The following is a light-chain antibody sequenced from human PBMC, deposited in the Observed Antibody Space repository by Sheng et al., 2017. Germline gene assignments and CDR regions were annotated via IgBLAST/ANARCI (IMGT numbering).Light chain of an antibody. CDR3: QQSFSIPFT. Sequence: DIQLTQSPSSLSASVGDRISITCRASQSLSIYVNWYQQKPGRAPKYLIYAASTLRPGVPSRFSGAAYGTNFTLTINALQPEDFATYYCQQSFSIPFTFGGGTKVEIK. J-gene: IGKJ4*01. V-gene: IGKV1-39*01. CDR2: AAS. CDR1: QSLSIY.